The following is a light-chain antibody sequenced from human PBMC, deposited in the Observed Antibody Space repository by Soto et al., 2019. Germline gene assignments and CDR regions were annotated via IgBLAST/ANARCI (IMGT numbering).Light chain of an antibody. CDR1: QSVSSY. Sequence: EIVLTQSPATLSLSPGERATLSCRASQSVSSYLAWYQQKPGQAPRLLIYDASNRATGIPARFSGSGSGTDFTLTISSLEPEDFAVYDGQQRSNWLNFGGGTKVEIK. V-gene: IGKV3-11*01. J-gene: IGKJ4*01. CDR3: QQRSNWLN. CDR2: DAS.